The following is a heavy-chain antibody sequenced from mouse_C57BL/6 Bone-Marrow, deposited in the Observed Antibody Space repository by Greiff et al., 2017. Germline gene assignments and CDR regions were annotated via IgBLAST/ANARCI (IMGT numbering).Heavy chain of an antibody. J-gene: IGHJ4*01. CDR3: ARRGYYAIDY. CDR2: MYPRSGNT. CDR1: GYTFTSYG. Sequence: QVQLQQSGAELARPGASVKLSCKASGYTFTSYGIRWVKQRTGQGLEWIGEMYPRSGNTFSNEKFKGKATLTADKSSCTAYMELRRLASDDSAVYFCARRGYYAIDYWGQGTSVTVSS. V-gene: IGHV1-81*01.